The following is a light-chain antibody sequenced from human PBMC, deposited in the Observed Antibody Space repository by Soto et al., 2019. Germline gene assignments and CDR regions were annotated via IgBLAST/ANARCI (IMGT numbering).Light chain of an antibody. Sequence: QSVLTQPASVSGSPGQSITISCTGTSSDVGGYNYVSWYQQHPGKAPKLMIYEVSNRPSGVSNRFSGSKSGNTASMTISGLQAEDEADYYCCSYTSSSTLWVFGTGTKLTVL. CDR1: SSDVGGYNY. CDR2: EVS. CDR3: CSYTSSSTLWV. V-gene: IGLV2-14*01. J-gene: IGLJ1*01.